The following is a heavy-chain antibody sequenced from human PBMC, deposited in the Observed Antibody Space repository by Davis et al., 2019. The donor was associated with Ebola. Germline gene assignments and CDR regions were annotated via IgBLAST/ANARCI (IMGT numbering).Heavy chain of an antibody. CDR3: AGGGKDIAARPVDY. CDR1: GGSFSGYY. D-gene: IGHD6-6*01. V-gene: IGHV4-34*01. CDR2: INHSGST. J-gene: IGHJ4*02. Sequence: SETLSLTCAVYGGSFSGYYWSWIRQPPGKGLEWIGEINHSGSTNYNPSLKSRVTISVDTSKNQFSLKLSTVTAADTAVYYCAGGGKDIAARPVDYWGQGTLVTVSS.